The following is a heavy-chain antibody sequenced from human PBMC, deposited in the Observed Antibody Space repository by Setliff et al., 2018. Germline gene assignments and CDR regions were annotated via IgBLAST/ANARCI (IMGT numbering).Heavy chain of an antibody. D-gene: IGHD2-2*02. CDR2: ISDSGGST. V-gene: IGHV3-23*01. J-gene: IGHJ4*02. Sequence: SCKASGGTFSSYAMSWVRQAPGKGLEWVSAISDSGGSTYYADSVKGRFTISRDNSKNTLYLQMLSLRAEDTAVYYCAKGGSTSCYTEADYWGQGTLVTVSS. CDR1: GGTFSSYA. CDR3: AKGGSTSCYTEADY.